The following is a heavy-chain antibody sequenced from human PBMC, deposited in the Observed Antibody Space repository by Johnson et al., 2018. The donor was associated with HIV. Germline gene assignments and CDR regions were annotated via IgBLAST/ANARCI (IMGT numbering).Heavy chain of an antibody. CDR1: GFTFDDYG. CDR2: INWNGGST. V-gene: IGHV3-20*04. Sequence: VLLVESGGGVVRPGGSLRLSCAASGFTFDDYGMSWVRQAPGKGLEWVSGINWNGGSTGYADSVKGRFTISRDNAKNSLYLQMNSLRAEDTAFYYCARGSGVLTGGDSDAFDIWGQGTMVTASS. D-gene: IGHD4-17*01. CDR3: ARGSGVLTGGDSDAFDI. J-gene: IGHJ3*02.